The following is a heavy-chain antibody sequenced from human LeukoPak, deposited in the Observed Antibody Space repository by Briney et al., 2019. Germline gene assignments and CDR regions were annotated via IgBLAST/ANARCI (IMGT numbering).Heavy chain of an antibody. CDR3: AREGEVVNWFDP. J-gene: IGHJ5*02. Sequence: GASVKVSCKASGYTFTSYYMHWVRQAPGQGLEWMGIINPSGGSTSYSQKFQGRVTMTRDTSTSTVYMELSSLRSEDTAVYYCAREGEVVNWFDPWGQGTLVTVSS. CDR1: GYTFTSYY. V-gene: IGHV1-46*01. CDR2: INPSGGST.